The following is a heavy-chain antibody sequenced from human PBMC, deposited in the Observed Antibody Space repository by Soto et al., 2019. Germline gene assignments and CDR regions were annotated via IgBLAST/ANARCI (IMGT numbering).Heavy chain of an antibody. CDR1: GYTFTRYG. J-gene: IGHJ6*02. D-gene: IGHD6-25*01. CDR2: ISTYNGNT. CDR3: ARLDSDYDYYYAMDV. V-gene: IGHV1-18*01. Sequence: GASVKVSCKASGYTFTRYGISWVRQAPGQGLEWMGWISTYNGNTNYAQKLQGRVTMTKDTSTSTVYMDLRSLRSDDTAVYYCARLDSDYDYYYAMDVWGQGTTVTVSS.